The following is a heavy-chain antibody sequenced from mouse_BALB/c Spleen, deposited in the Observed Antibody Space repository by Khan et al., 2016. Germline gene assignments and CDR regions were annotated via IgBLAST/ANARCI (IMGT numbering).Heavy chain of an antibody. Sequence: EVQLQESGPGLVKPSQSLSLTCSVTGSSITSGFYWNWIRLFPGNKLEWMGYISYDGSNHFNPSLKNRISITRDTSKNQFFLRLNSLTTEDTATXCGGGSLWACEYAWLAYWGQGNLVAVSA. D-gene: IGHD1-1*02. V-gene: IGHV3-6*02. CDR1: GSSITSGFY. CDR3: GGSLWACEYAWLAY. J-gene: IGHJ3*01. CDR2: ISYDGSN.